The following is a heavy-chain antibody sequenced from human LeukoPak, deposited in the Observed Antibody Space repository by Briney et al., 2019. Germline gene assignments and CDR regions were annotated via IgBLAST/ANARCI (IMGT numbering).Heavy chain of an antibody. CDR3: ARDQDWNDRGGLDY. CDR2: ISTSSSYI. V-gene: IGHV3-21*01. CDR1: GFAFSSYT. Sequence: GGSLRLSCAASGFAFSSYTMNWVRQAPGKGLEWVSFISTSSSYIYYADSVKGRFTISRDNSKNSLYLQMSGLRAEDTAVYYCARDQDWNDRGGLDYWGQGTLVIVSS. D-gene: IGHD1-1*01. J-gene: IGHJ4*02.